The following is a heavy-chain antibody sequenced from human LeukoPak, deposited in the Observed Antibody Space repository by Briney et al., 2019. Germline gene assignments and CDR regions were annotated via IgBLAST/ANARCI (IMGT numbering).Heavy chain of an antibody. CDR2: ISGSGGST. V-gene: IGHV3-23*01. J-gene: IGHJ4*02. CDR1: GFTFSSYA. Sequence: GGSLRLSCAASGFTFSSYAMSWVRQAPGKGLEWVSAISGSGGSTYYADSVKGRFTISRDNSKNTLYLQMNSLRAEDTAVYYCANIITIFGVVTPFDYWGQGTLVTVSS. CDR3: ANIITIFGVVTPFDY. D-gene: IGHD3-3*01.